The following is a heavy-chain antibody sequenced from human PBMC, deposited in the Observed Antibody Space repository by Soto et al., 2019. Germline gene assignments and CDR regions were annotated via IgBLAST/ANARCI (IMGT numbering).Heavy chain of an antibody. J-gene: IGHJ6*02. V-gene: IGHV3-15*07. CDR1: GFTLRTAW. Sequence: EVQLVESGGGLVKPGGSLRLACAASGFTLRTAWMNWVRQAPGKGLAWVGRIKRESDGGTTDYGVSVRGRFTISRDESQNTLYLQMNNLGTEDTAVYYCATEPYFYDSSGVDVWGQGTTVTVSS. CDR3: ATEPYFYDSSGVDV. CDR2: IKRESDGGTT.